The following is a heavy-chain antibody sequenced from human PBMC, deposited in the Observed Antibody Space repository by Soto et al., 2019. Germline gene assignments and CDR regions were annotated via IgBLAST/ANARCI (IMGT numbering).Heavy chain of an antibody. CDR2: ISSSGSTI. D-gene: IGHD5-12*01. CDR3: ARDPSSGWLQLPWFDP. J-gene: IGHJ5*02. CDR1: GFTFSDYY. V-gene: IGHV3-11*01. Sequence: QVQLVESGGGLVKPGGSLRLSCAASGFTFSDYYMSWIRQAPGKGLEWVSYISSSGSTIYYADSVKGRFTISRDNAKNSLYLQINSLRAEDTAVYYCARDPSSGWLQLPWFDPWGQGTLVTVSS.